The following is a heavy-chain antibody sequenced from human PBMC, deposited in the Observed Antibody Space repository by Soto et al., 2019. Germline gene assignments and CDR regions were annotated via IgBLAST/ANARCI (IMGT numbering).Heavy chain of an antibody. CDR3: ARDPGGKHYYYYGMDV. CDR2: ISAYNGNT. V-gene: IGHV1-18*01. J-gene: IGHJ6*02. D-gene: IGHD1-1*01. Sequence: ASVKVSCKASGYTFTSYGISWVRQAPGQGLEWMGWISAYNGNTNYAQKLQGRVTMTTDTSTSTAYMELRSLRSDVTAVYYCARDPGGKHYYYYGMDVWGQGTTVTVSS. CDR1: GYTFTSYG.